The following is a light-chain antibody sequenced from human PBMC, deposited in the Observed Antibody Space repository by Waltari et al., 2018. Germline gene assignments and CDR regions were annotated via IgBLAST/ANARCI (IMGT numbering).Light chain of an antibody. CDR2: DAS. V-gene: IGKV3-15*01. CDR1: QSVTSK. Sequence: EIVMTQSPATLSVSPGEKATLSCRASQSVTSKLAWYQHKPGQAPRLLIYDASTRADGIPARFSGSGSGTEFTLTISSLQSEDFAFYYCQQYNNWPPVTFGGGTKVAIK. CDR3: QQYNNWPPVT. J-gene: IGKJ4*01.